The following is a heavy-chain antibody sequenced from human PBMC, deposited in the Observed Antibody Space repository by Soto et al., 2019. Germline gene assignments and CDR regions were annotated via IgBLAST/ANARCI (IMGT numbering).Heavy chain of an antibody. V-gene: IGHV2-5*02. J-gene: IGHJ4*02. D-gene: IGHD2-15*01. CDR3: AHRYCRSGTCYNVFDY. CDR2: IYWDGDK. CDR1: GFSLSTTGVG. Sequence: QITLKESGPTLVKPTQTLTLTCTFSGFSLSTTGVGVGWIRQPPGKALEWLALIYWDGDKRYSPSLKSRLTITKDTSRNQVVLTMTNMDPVDTATYYCAHRYCRSGTCYNVFDYWGQGTLVAVSS.